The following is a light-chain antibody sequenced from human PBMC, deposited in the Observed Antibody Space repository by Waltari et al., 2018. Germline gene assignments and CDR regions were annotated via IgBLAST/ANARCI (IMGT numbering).Light chain of an antibody. CDR2: HAS. V-gene: IGKV3-20*01. CDR1: QSVSKY. Sequence: EVVLTQSPGSLSLSPGERATLSCRASQSVSKYLAWYQQKPGQAPRLLIYHASSRATGIPDRFSGSGFGTDFRLTISRLEPEDFAVYYCQKYDSLPATFGQGTKVEIK. J-gene: IGKJ1*01. CDR3: QKYDSLPAT.